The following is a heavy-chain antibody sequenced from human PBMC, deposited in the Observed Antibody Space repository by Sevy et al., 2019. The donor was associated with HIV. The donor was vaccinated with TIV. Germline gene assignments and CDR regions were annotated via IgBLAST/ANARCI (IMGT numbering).Heavy chain of an antibody. D-gene: IGHD4-17*01. J-gene: IGHJ5*02. CDR3: ARHWGVTRPFDP. Sequence: QSQTLSLTCSVFGDSISTYYWTWIRQPPGKGLEWIGYIYYSGNTNFNPSLKRRVTMSVDTSKNQFSLKLSSVTAADTAVYYCARHWGVTRPFDPWGQGTLVTVSS. CDR1: GDSISTYY. CDR2: IYYSGNT. V-gene: IGHV4-59*01.